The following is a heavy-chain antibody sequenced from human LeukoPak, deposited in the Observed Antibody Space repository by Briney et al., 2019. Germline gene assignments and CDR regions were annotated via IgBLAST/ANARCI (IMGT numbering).Heavy chain of an antibody. CDR2: IYSGGST. D-gene: IGHD2-21*02. Sequence: GGSLRLSCAASGFTVSSNYMSWVRQAPGKGLEWVSVIYSGGSTYYADSVKGRFTISRDNSKNTLYLQMNSLRAEDTAVYYCAKDISASERYCGGDCYIIWGQGTLVTISS. J-gene: IGHJ4*02. CDR1: GFTVSSNY. CDR3: AKDISASERYCGGDCYII. V-gene: IGHV3-53*01.